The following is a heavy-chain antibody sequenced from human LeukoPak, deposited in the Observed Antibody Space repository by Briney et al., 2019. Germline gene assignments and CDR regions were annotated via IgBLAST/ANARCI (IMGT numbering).Heavy chain of an antibody. J-gene: IGHJ5*02. CDR1: GFTFSSYG. D-gene: IGHD2-2*01. CDR2: IHSDGSGDK. CDR3: ARDHCSINECSNSFGP. V-gene: IGHV3-30*02. Sequence: GGSLRLSCTASGFTFSSYGMHWVRQAPGKGLEWVTFIHSDGSGDKDYADSVKGRFTVSRDSSKNTLYLQMDSMSADDTPVYYCARDHCSINECSNSFGPWGQGTLVTVSS.